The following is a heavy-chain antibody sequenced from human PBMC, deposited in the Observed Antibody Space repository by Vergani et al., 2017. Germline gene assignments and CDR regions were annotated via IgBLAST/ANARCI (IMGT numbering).Heavy chain of an antibody. D-gene: IGHD2-8*01. CDR3: ASLYCTNGVCYNWFDP. J-gene: IGHJ5*02. V-gene: IGHV1-24*01. CDR2: FDPEDGET. CDR1: GYTLTELS. Sequence: QVQLVQSGAEVKKTGASVKVSCKVSGYTLTELSMHWVRQAPGKGLEWMGGFDPEDGETIYAQKFQGRVTMTEDTSTDTAYMELSSLRSEDTAVYYCASLYCTNGVCYNWFDPWGQGTLVTVSS.